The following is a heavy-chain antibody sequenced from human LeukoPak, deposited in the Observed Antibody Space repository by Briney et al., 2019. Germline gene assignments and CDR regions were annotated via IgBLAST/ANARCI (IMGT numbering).Heavy chain of an antibody. CDR2: IKQDGSEK. D-gene: IGHD1-26*01. Sequence: PGGSLRLSCAASGFTFSSYWMSWVRHAPGKGLEWVANIKQDGSEKYYVDSVKGRFTISRDNAKNSLYLQMNSLRAEDTAVYYCARDGEGELLLWDYWGQGTLVTVSS. CDR1: GFTFSSYW. V-gene: IGHV3-7*01. CDR3: ARDGEGELLLWDY. J-gene: IGHJ4*02.